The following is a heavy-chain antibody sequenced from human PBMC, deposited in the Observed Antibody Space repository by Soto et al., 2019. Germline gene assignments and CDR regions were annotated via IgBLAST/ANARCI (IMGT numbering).Heavy chain of an antibody. D-gene: IGHD5-12*01. Sequence: QVQLVQSGAEEKKPGASVKVSCKASGYTFASYAMHWVRQAPGQRLEWMGWINAGNGNTKYSQKFQGRVTITRDTSASTAYMELSSLRSEDTAVYYCARWVARWYFDLWGRGTLVTVSS. J-gene: IGHJ2*01. CDR2: INAGNGNT. CDR1: GYTFASYA. CDR3: ARWVARWYFDL. V-gene: IGHV1-3*05.